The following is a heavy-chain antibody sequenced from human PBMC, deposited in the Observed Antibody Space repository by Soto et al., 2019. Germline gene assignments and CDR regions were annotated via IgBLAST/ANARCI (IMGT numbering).Heavy chain of an antibody. J-gene: IGHJ4*02. D-gene: IGHD3-10*01. V-gene: IGHV4-61*01. CDR2: IYYSGST. CDR3: AREVYKGITMVRGIDY. CDR1: GGSVNSGSYY. Sequence: LSLTCTVSGGSVNSGSYYWSWIRQPPGKGLEWIGYIYYSGSTNSNPSLKSRVTISVDTSKNQFFLKLSSVTAADTAVYYCAREVYKGITMVRGIDYWGQGTLVTVSS.